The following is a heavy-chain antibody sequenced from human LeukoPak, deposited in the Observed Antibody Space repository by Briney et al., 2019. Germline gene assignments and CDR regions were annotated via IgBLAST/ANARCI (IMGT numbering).Heavy chain of an antibody. J-gene: IGHJ6*02. D-gene: IGHD3-10*01. Sequence: GGSLRLSCAASGFTVSSNYMSWVRQAPGKGLEWVSVIYSGGSTYYADSVKGRFTISRHNSKNTLYLQMNSLRAEDTAVYYCATRGPTYYYGSGSLGYGMDVWGQGTTVTVSS. V-gene: IGHV3-53*04. CDR2: IYSGGST. CDR1: GFTVSSNY. CDR3: ATRGPTYYYGSGSLGYGMDV.